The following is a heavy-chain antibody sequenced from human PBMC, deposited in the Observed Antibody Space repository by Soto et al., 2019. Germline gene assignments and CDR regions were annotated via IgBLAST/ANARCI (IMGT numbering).Heavy chain of an antibody. Sequence: GASVKVSCKASGYLFTAYSMHWARQAPGQGLEWIGVVNPSGGSTNYAQNFQGRVTMTRDTSTSTVYMELSSLRSEDTAVYYCAREKNCSDGTCYSEYFQRWGQGTLVTVSS. CDR3: AREKNCSDGTCYSEYFQR. CDR2: VNPSGGST. D-gene: IGHD2-15*01. V-gene: IGHV1-46*01. CDR1: GYLFTAYS. J-gene: IGHJ1*01.